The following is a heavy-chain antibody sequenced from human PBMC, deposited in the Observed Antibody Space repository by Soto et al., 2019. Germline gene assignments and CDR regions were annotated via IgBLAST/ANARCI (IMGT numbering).Heavy chain of an antibody. CDR1: GGTFSSYA. CDR3: AREASITIFGVVTNYGMDV. J-gene: IGHJ6*02. CDR2: IIPIFGTA. D-gene: IGHD3-3*01. V-gene: IGHV1-69*13. Sequence: SVKVSCKASGGTFSSYAVSWVRQAPGQGLEWMGGIIPIFGTANYAQKFQGRVTITADESTSTAYMELSSLRSEDTAVYYCAREASITIFGVVTNYGMDVWGQGTTVTVSS.